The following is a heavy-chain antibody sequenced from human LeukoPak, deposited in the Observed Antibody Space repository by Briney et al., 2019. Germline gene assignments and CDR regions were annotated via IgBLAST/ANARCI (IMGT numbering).Heavy chain of an antibody. CDR2: ISYDGNNK. CDR1: GFTFSSYG. CDR3: AKYQRQWLPKGGFDY. J-gene: IGHJ4*02. D-gene: IGHD6-19*01. V-gene: IGHV3-30*18. Sequence: PWGSLRLSCAASGFTFSSYGMHWVRQAPGKGLEWVAVISYDGNNKYYADSVKGRFTISRDNSKNTLYLQMDNLRAEDTAVYYCAKYQRQWLPKGGFDYWGQGTLVTVSP.